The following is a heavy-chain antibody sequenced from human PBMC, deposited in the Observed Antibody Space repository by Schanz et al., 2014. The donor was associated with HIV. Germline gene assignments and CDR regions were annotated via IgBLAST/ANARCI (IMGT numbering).Heavy chain of an antibody. CDR3: ARGAAEMATMTPWRY. V-gene: IGHV1-18*01. D-gene: IGHD5-12*01. Sequence: QVQLVQSGAEVKKPGASVKVSCKASGYTFTSYGINWVRQAPGQGLEWMGWISAYNGNTNYAQKLQGRVTMTTDTSTXPAYMDLRSLRSDDTAVYYCARGAAEMATMTPWRYWGQGTLVTVSS. CDR2: ISAYNGNT. CDR1: GYTFTSYG. J-gene: IGHJ4*02.